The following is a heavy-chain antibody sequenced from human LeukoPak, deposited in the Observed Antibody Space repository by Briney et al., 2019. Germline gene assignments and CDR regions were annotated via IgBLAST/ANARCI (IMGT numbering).Heavy chain of an antibody. J-gene: IGHJ4*01. CDR2: IYYSGGT. D-gene: IGHD5-18*01. V-gene: IGHV4-39*01. CDR3: ARLRGLDQIQLCPTFDH. Sequence: PSETLSLTCSVYGGSISDNHYYWGWIRQPPGKGLEWIGSIYYSGGTYYNPSLKSRVTISIDTSKNQFSLKLNSVTAADTAVYYCARLRGLDQIQLCPTFDHWGQGTLVTVSS. CDR1: GGSISDNHYY.